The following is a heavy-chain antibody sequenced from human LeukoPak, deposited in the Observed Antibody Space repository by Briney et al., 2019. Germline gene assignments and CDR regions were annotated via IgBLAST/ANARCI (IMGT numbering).Heavy chain of an antibody. CDR2: ISSSSSTI. D-gene: IGHD2-2*03. CDR3: ARVGLGYCSSTSCPFDY. V-gene: IGHV3-48*01. J-gene: IGHJ4*02. Sequence: GGSLRLSCAASGFTFSSYSMNWVRQAPGKGLEWVSYISSSSSTIYYADSVKGRFTISRDNAKNSLYLQTNSLRAEDTAVYYCARVGLGYCSSTSCPFDYWGQGTLVTVSS. CDR1: GFTFSSYS.